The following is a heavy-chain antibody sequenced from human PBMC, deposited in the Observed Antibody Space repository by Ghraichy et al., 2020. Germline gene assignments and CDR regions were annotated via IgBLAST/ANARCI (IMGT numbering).Heavy chain of an antibody. J-gene: IGHJ6*02. CDR2: ISYDGSNK. D-gene: IGHD6-13*01. CDR3: AKDLRAAAGLFWVHRGSLGYYGMDV. Sequence: GGSLRLSCAASGFTFSSYGMHWVRQAPGKRLEWVAVISYDGSNKYYADSVKGRFTISRDNSKNTLYLQMNSLRAEDTAVYYCAKDLRAAAGLFWVHRGSLGYYGMDVWGQGTTVTVSS. V-gene: IGHV3-30*18. CDR1: GFTFSSYG.